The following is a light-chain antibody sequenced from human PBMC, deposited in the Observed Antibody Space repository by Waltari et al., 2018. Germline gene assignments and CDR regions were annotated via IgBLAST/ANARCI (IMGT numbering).Light chain of an antibody. CDR3: QQYGSTPLT. CDR1: QSVTGRY. Sequence: EIVLTQSPGTLSLSPGERATLSCRASQSVTGRYLAWYQQKPGQAPRLLISGASSRATGIPDRFSGSESGTDFTLTISRLEPEDFSVYVCQQYGSTPLTFGGGTKVEIK. J-gene: IGKJ4*01. CDR2: GAS. V-gene: IGKV3-20*01.